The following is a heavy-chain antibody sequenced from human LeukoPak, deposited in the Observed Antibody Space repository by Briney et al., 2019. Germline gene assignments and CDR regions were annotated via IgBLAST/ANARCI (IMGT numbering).Heavy chain of an antibody. CDR2: IYSGDNT. J-gene: IGHJ4*02. Sequence: GGSLRLSCAASGFSVSSNYTSWVRQAPGKGLEWVSVIYSGDNTYYADSVKGRFTISRDNSKNTLYLQMNSLRAEDTAVYYCARGAIVGATTPFDYWGQGTLVTVSS. V-gene: IGHV3-66*02. CDR1: GFSVSSNY. CDR3: ARGAIVGATTPFDY. D-gene: IGHD1-26*01.